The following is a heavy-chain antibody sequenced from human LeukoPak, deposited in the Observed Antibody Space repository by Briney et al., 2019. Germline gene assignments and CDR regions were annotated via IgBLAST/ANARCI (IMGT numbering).Heavy chain of an antibody. CDR1: GYTFTSYY. D-gene: IGHD3-3*01. Sequence: AAVKVSCKTFGYTFTSYYIHWVRQAPGQGLEWMGIINPSGGSTSYAQKFQGRVTMTRDTSTSTVYMELSSLRSEDTAVYYCARQSGRSGYSDMYFQHWGQGTLVSVSS. CDR2: INPSGGST. V-gene: IGHV1-46*01. CDR3: ARQSGRSGYSDMYFQH. J-gene: IGHJ1*01.